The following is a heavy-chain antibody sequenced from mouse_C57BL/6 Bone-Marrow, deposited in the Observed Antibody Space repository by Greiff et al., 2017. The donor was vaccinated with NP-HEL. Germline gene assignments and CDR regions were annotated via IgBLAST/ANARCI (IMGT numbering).Heavy chain of an antibody. V-gene: IGHV5-4*01. J-gene: IGHJ2*01. CDR2: ISDGGSYT. Sequence: EVMLVESGGGLVKPGGSLKLSCAASGFTFSSYAMSWVRQTPEKRLEWVATISDGGSYTYYPDNVKGRFTISRDNAKNNLYLQMSHLKSEDTAMYYCARESYYYGSSYFDYWGQGTTLTVSS. CDR1: GFTFSSYA. D-gene: IGHD1-1*01. CDR3: ARESYYYGSSYFDY.